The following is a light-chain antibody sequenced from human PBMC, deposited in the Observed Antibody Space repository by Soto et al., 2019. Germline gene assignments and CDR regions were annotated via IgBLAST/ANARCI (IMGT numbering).Light chain of an antibody. V-gene: IGKV3-11*01. J-gene: IGKJ4*01. CDR2: DAS. Sequence: TQSPSSLSASVGDRVSITCRSSQNISNYLHWYQQKPGQAPRLLIYDASNRATGIPARFSGSGSGTDFTLTISSLEPEDFAVYYCQQRSNWPLTFGGGTKVEIK. CDR1: QNISNY. CDR3: QQRSNWPLT.